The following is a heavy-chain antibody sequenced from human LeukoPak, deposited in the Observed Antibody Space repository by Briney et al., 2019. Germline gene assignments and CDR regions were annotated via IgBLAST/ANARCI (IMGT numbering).Heavy chain of an antibody. CDR1: GASISAFH. Sequence: SETLSLTCTVSGASISAFHWTWFRQPAGKGLEWIGLIYSSGSTLFNPSLKSRVAMSVDLTKNQLSLKLTSVTAADTAKYYCARKDGDYWGRGTLVTVSS. J-gene: IGHJ4*02. V-gene: IGHV4-4*07. CDR2: IYSSGST. CDR3: ARKDGDY.